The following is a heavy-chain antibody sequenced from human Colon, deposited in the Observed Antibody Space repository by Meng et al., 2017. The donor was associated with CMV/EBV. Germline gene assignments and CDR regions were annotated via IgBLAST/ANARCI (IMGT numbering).Heavy chain of an antibody. CDR3: ARGGGTPIRGVLPFDF. CDR1: GGSFSPYY. Sequence: QGNLRECGAGVLWPSETLSLTCALHGGSFSPYYWSWTRQSPGKGLEWIAEIDHTGSTNYNPSLKSRVTISIDTSNSHFSLNLTSATDADTAVYYCARGGGTPIRGVLPFDFWGQGTLVTVSS. CDR2: IDHTGST. D-gene: IGHD3-10*01. J-gene: IGHJ4*02. V-gene: IGHV4-34*01.